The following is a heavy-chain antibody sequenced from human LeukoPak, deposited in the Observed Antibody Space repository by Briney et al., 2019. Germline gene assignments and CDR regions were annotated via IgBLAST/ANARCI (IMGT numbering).Heavy chain of an antibody. J-gene: IGHJ4*02. CDR2: INPNSGGT. V-gene: IGHV1/OR15-1*01. CDR1: GYIFTDYY. D-gene: IGHD3-10*02. Sequence: ASVKVSCKASGYIFTDYYMHWVRQAPGQELGWMGRINPNSGGTNYAQKFQGRVTMTRDTSISTAYTELSSLRSEDTATYYCARGPRDEMFLTGDYWGQGTLVTVSS. CDR3: ARGPRDEMFLTGDY.